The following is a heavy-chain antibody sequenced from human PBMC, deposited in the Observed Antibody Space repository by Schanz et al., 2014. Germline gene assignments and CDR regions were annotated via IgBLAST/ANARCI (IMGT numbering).Heavy chain of an antibody. J-gene: IGHJ4*02. D-gene: IGHD3-10*01. V-gene: IGHV1-69*09. CDR2: IIPVLAIA. Sequence: QVQLIQSGAEVKKPGASVKVSCTASGGTFSSYTISWIRQAPGQGLEWMGRIIPVLAIADYAQKFQGRVTITADTSTTTAYMELSGLRSEDTAVYFCTSEAHNHDGLRSYSNVWGQGTLVTVTS. CDR1: GGTFSSYT. CDR3: TSEAHNHDGLRSYSNV.